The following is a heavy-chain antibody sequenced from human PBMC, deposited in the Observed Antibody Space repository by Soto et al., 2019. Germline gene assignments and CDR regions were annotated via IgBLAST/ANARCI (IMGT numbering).Heavy chain of an antibody. J-gene: IGHJ5*02. V-gene: IGHV3-66*01. CDR1: GFTVSSNY. CDR2: IYSGGST. Sequence: EVQLVESGGGLVQPGGSLRLSCAASGFTVSSNYMSWVRQAPGKGLEWVSVIYSGGSTYFADSVKDRFSISRDNSKNTLHLQINSLRAEDTAVYYCAREGRPWGQGTLVTVSS. D-gene: IGHD2-15*01. CDR3: AREGRP.